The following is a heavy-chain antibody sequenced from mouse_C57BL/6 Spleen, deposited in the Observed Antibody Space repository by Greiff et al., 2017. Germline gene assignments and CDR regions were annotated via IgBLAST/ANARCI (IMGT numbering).Heavy chain of an antibody. CDR1: GYTFTSYW. CDR3: AREDYGSSYPFAY. CDR2: IDPSDSYT. V-gene: IGHV1-69*01. D-gene: IGHD1-1*01. Sequence: QVQLQQPGAELVMPGASVKLSCKASGYTFTSYWMHWVKQRPGQGLEWIGEIDPSDSYTNYNQKFKGKSTLPVDKSSSTAYMQLSSLTSEDSAVYYCAREDYGSSYPFAYWGQGTLVTVSA. J-gene: IGHJ3*01.